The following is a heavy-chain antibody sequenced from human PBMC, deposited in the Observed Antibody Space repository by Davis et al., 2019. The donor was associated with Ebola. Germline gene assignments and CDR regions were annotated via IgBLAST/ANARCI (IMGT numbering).Heavy chain of an antibody. CDR2: ISGSGGST. J-gene: IGHJ4*02. CDR3: AKGKVGATSHGVEY. CDR1: GFTFSSYA. Sequence: PGGSLRLSCAASGFTFSSYAMSWVRQAPGKGLEWVSAISGSGGSTYYADSVKGRFTISRDNSKNTLYLQMNSLRAEDTAVYYCAKGKVGATSHGVEYWGQGTLVTVSS. D-gene: IGHD1-26*01. V-gene: IGHV3-23*01.